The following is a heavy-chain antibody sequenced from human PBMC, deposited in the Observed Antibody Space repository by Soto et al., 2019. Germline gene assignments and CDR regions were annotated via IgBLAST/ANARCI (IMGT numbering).Heavy chain of an antibody. Sequence: VDSLTISCKGSGYSFTSYWISWVRQMPGKGLEWMGRIDPSDSYTNYSPSFQGHVTISADKSISTAYLQWNSLKASDTAMYYCASRIVQGYCCYGMDVWGQGTTVTVSS. D-gene: IGHD2-15*01. V-gene: IGHV5-10-1*01. CDR3: ASRIVQGYCCYGMDV. CDR1: GYSFTSYW. J-gene: IGHJ6*02. CDR2: IDPSDSYT.